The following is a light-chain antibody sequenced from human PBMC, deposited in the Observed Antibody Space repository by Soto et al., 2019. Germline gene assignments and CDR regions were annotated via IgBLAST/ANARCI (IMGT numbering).Light chain of an antibody. V-gene: IGLV1-47*01. CDR3: AAWDDSLSGPV. CDR2: KND. CDR1: SSNIGSNY. J-gene: IGLJ7*01. Sequence: QSVLTQPLSASGTPGQRVTISCSGSSSNIGSNYVYWYQQLPGTAPKLLIYKNDQRPSGDPDRFSGSKSGTSASLAISGLRSEDESDYYCAAWDDSLSGPVFGGGTQLTVL.